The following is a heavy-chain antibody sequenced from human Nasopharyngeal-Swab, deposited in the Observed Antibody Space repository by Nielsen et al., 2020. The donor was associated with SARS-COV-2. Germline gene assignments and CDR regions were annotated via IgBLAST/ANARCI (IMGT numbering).Heavy chain of an antibody. CDR1: GDSINSYS. J-gene: IGHJ5*02. D-gene: IGHD6-19*01. CDR3: ARLKYSSFNWFDP. Sequence: SETLSLTCTVSGDSINSYSLSWIRQPPGKGLEWLGYIYYTGSTSYNPSLKSRVTISADLSKNQFSLKLTSVTAADTAVYYCARLKYSSFNWFDPWGQGTLVTVSS. V-gene: IGHV4-59*08. CDR2: IYYTGST.